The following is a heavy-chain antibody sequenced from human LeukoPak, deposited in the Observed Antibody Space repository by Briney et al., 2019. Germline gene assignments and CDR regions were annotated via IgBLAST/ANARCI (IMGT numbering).Heavy chain of an antibody. CDR2: IKQDGSEK. J-gene: IGHJ4*02. Sequence: PGGSLRLSCAASGFTFSHAWMSWVRQAPGKGLEWVANIKQDGSEKYYVDSVKGRFTISRDNAKNSLYLQMNSLRVEDTAVYYCARAGRYYDSSGYYRFDYWGQGTLVTVSS. CDR3: ARAGRYYDSSGYYRFDY. CDR1: GFTFSHAW. D-gene: IGHD3-22*01. V-gene: IGHV3-7*03.